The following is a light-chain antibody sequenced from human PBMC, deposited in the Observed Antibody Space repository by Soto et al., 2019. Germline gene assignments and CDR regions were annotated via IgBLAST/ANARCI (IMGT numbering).Light chain of an antibody. J-gene: IGKJ5*01. Sequence: EIVMTQSPATLSVSPGEGVTLSCRASQSVSSNLAWYQQRPGQAPRLLIYGASTRATGIPARFSGSGSGTEFTLTISSLQSEDSAVYYCQQHNQWPITFGQGTRLEIK. CDR2: GAS. CDR3: QQHNQWPIT. CDR1: QSVSSN. V-gene: IGKV3-15*01.